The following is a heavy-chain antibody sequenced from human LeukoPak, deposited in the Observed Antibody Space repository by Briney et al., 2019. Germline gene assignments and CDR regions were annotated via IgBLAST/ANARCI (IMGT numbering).Heavy chain of an antibody. CDR2: IVVGSGNT. D-gene: IGHD5-24*01. V-gene: IGHV1-58*01. CDR1: GFTFTSSA. J-gene: IGHJ4*02. CDR3: AADSGDGYNNFDY. Sequence: SVKVSFKASGFTFTSSAVQWVRQARGQRLEWIGWIVVGSGNTNYAQKFQERVTITRDMSTSTAYMELSSLRSEDTAVYYCAADSGDGYNNFDYWGQGTLVTVSS.